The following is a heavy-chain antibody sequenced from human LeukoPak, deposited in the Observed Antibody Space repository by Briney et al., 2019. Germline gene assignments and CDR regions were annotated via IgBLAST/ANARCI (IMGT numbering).Heavy chain of an antibody. Sequence: GSLRLSCAASGFTFSDYYMSWIRQAPGKGLEWVSYISSSGSTMYYADSVKGRFTISRDNSKNTLYPQMNSLRAEDTAVYYCAKDRTSSPAGYWGQGTLVTVSS. J-gene: IGHJ4*02. V-gene: IGHV3-11*01. CDR3: AKDRTSSPAGY. CDR2: ISSSGSTM. D-gene: IGHD6-13*01. CDR1: GFTFSDYY.